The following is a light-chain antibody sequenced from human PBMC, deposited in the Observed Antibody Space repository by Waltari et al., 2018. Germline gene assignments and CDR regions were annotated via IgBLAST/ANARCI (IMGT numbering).Light chain of an antibody. V-gene: IGKV1-9*01. Sequence: DIQLTQSPSFLSASVGDTVTITCRASQGVRSYLVWYQVKPGSAPKFLRTGVPSRFIGGGSGTEFTLTINSLQPQDFATYYCQQVYTYPRTFGPGTKLEI. CDR1: QGVRSY. J-gene: IGKJ3*01. CDR3: QQVYTYPRT.